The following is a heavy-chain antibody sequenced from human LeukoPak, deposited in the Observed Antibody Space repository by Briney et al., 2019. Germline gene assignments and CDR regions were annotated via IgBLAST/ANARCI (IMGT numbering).Heavy chain of an antibody. CDR1: AFTFSSYA. Sequence: PGGSLRLACAASAFTFSSYAMHWVRHAPGKGLEYVSAISSNGGSTYYANSVKGRFTISRDNSKNTLYLQMGSLRAEDMAVYYCARVQPGYTFDYWGQGTLVTVSS. J-gene: IGHJ4*02. CDR2: ISSNGGST. D-gene: IGHD2-2*02. CDR3: ARVQPGYTFDY. V-gene: IGHV3-64*01.